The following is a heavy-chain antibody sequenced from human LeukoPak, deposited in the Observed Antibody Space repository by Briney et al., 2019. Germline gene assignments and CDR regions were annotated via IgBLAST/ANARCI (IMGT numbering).Heavy chain of an antibody. J-gene: IGHJ4*02. CDR3: ARDVLKYSSSWYYY. CDR2: INTNTGNP. CDR1: GYTFTIYA. D-gene: IGHD6-13*01. Sequence: ASVTVSCKASGYTFTIYAMNWVRQAPGQGLEWMGWINTNTGNPTYARGFTGRFVFSLDTSVSTAYLQISSLKAEDTAVYYCARDVLKYSSSWYYYWGQGTLVTVSS. V-gene: IGHV7-4-1*02.